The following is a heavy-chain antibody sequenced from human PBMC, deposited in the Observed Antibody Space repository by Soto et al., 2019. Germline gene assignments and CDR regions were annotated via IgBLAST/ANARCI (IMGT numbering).Heavy chain of an antibody. CDR2: ISYDGSNK. CDR1: GFTFSSYA. CDR3: ARDPLYYYDSSGYFDY. Sequence: SLRLSCAASGFTFSSYAMHWVRQAPGKGLEWVAVISYDGSNKYYADSVKGRFTISRDNSKNTLYLQMNSLRAEDTAVYYCARDPLYYYDSSGYFDYWGQGTLVTVSS. V-gene: IGHV3-30-3*01. D-gene: IGHD3-22*01. J-gene: IGHJ4*02.